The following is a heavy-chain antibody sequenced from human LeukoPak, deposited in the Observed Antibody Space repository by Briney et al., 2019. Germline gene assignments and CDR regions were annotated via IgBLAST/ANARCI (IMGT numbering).Heavy chain of an antibody. Sequence: ASVKVSCKASGYTFTSYGISWVRQAPGQGLEWMGWINPNSGGTNYAQKFQGRVTMTRDTSISTAYMELSRLRSDDTAVYYCARGTERPGIAAAGTDYWGQGTLVTVSS. CDR1: GYTFTSYG. D-gene: IGHD6-13*01. CDR2: INPNSGGT. J-gene: IGHJ4*02. CDR3: ARGTERPGIAAAGTDY. V-gene: IGHV1-2*02.